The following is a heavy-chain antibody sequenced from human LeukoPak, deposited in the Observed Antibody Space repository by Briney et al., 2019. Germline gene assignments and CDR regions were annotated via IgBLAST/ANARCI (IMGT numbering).Heavy chain of an antibody. D-gene: IGHD3-22*01. CDR3: ASDSVGYYYFDN. V-gene: IGHV4-39*07. CDR2: LYYSGTT. J-gene: IGHJ4*02. CDR1: GGSITSSSYY. Sequence: SETLSLTCTVSGGSITSSSYYWGWIRQPPGKGLEWLGSLYYSGTTYYNPSLKSRISISADTSKNQFSLNLTSVTAADTAVYYCASDSVGYYYFDNWGQGTLVTVSS.